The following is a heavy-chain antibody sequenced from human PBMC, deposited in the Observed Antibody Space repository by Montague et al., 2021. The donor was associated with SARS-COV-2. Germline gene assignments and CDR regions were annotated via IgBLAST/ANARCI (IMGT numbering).Heavy chain of an antibody. CDR2: ISYDGSKK. CDR1: GFTFNNYA. D-gene: IGHD6-19*01. Sequence: SLRLSCPGSGFTFNNYAIHCVRQAPGKGLEWVAVISYDGSKKDYADSVKGRFTISRDNSKNTLYLQMNSLGVEDTAIYFCARGRGYTSGWYEFFEHWGQGTLVTVSS. V-gene: IGHV3-30*04. CDR3: ARGRGYTSGWYEFFEH. J-gene: IGHJ1*01.